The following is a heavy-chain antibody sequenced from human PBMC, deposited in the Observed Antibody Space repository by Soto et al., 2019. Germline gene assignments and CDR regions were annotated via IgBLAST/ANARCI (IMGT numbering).Heavy chain of an antibody. V-gene: IGHV3-48*03. Sequence: GGSLRLSCAASGFTFTSYEFNWVRQAPGKGLEWISYIDTSGSNIYYAGSVRGRFTVSRDNAKNALYLQMNSLRAEDTAIYYCAREEINCGGDCFAFWGQGALVTVSS. CDR2: IDTSGSNI. CDR1: GFTFTSYE. CDR3: AREEINCGGDCFAF. J-gene: IGHJ4*02. D-gene: IGHD2-21*01.